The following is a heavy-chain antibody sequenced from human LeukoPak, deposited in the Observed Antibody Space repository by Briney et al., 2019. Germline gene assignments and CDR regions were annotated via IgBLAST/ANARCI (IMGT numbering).Heavy chain of an antibody. Sequence: ASVKVSCKASRYTFTSYGISCVREAPGQGLEWMGWISAYNGNTNYAQKLQGRVTMTTDTSTSTAYMQLRSLRSDDTAVYYCARVVGLDAGSSFDYWGQGTLVTVSS. CDR2: ISAYNGNT. J-gene: IGHJ4*02. CDR3: ARVVGLDAGSSFDY. V-gene: IGHV1-18*01. D-gene: IGHD3-10*01. CDR1: RYTFTSYG.